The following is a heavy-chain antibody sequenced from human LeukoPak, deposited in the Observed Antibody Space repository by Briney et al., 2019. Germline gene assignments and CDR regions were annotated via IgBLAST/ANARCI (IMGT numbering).Heavy chain of an antibody. CDR3: ARDGGRGAFDI. D-gene: IGHD3-10*01. V-gene: IGHV1-2*04. CDR2: INPSSGGT. J-gene: IGHJ3*02. CDR1: GYTFTGYC. Sequence: GASVKVSCKASGYTFTGYCMHWVRQAPGQGLEWMGWINPSSGGTNYAQKFQGWVTMTRDTSISTAYMELSRLRSDDTAVYYCARDGGRGAFDIWGQGTMVTVSS.